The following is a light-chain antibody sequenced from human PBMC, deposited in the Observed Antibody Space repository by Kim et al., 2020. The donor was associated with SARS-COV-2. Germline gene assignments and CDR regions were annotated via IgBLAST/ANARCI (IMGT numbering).Light chain of an antibody. CDR1: SSDVGGYNF. CDR2: DVS. J-gene: IGLJ1*01. Sequence: QSALTQPASVSGSPGQSITISCTGSSSDVGGYNFVSWYQQHPGKAPKVMLYDVSKRPSGVSNRFSGSKSGNTASLTISGLQAEDEADYYCSSYTGSRTYVFGNGTKVTVL. CDR3: SSYTGSRTYV. V-gene: IGLV2-14*03.